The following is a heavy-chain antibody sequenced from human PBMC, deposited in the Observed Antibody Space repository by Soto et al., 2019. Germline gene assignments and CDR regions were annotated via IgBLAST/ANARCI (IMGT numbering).Heavy chain of an antibody. J-gene: IGHJ5*02. Sequence: ASVKVSCKASGYTFTSYGISWLRQAPGQGLEWMGWISAYNGNTNYAQKLQGRVTMTTDTSTSTAYMELRSLRSDDTAVYYCARGDYGSGSYYKEGWFDPWGQGTLVTVSS. D-gene: IGHD3-10*01. CDR1: GYTFTSYG. CDR2: ISAYNGNT. CDR3: ARGDYGSGSYYKEGWFDP. V-gene: IGHV1-18*01.